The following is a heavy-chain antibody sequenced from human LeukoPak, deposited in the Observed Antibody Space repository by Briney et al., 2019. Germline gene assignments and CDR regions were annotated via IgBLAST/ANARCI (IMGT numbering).Heavy chain of an antibody. J-gene: IGHJ4*02. V-gene: IGHV3-74*01. D-gene: IGHD4-17*01. CDR3: ARDFTGDRDY. CDR2: INPNGITT. Sequence: GGSLRLSCAASGFIFRNYWMHWVRHAPGKGLVWVARINPNGITTTYTDSVKGRFTISRDNAKNTLYLQMNSLRAEDTAVYYCARDFTGDRDYWGQGTLVTVSS. CDR1: GFIFRNYW.